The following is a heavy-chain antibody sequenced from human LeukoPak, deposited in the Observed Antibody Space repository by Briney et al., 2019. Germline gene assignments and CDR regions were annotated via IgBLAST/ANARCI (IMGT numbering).Heavy chain of an antibody. CDR1: GGSISSHY. J-gene: IGHJ6*03. Sequence: KPSETLSLTCTVSGGSISSHYWSWIRQPPGKGLEWIGYIYYSGSTNYNPSLKSRVTISVDTSKNQFSLKLSSVTAADAAVYYCARSSRITIFRVVTSARYYYMDVWGKGTTVTVSS. V-gene: IGHV4-59*11. CDR3: ARSSRITIFRVVTSARYYYMDV. CDR2: IYYSGST. D-gene: IGHD3-3*01.